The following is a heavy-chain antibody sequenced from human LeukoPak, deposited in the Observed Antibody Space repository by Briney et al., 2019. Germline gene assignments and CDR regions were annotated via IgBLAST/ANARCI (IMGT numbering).Heavy chain of an antibody. CDR2: ISAYNGNT. CDR1: GYTFTSYG. D-gene: IGHD3-9*01. Sequence: ASVKVSCKASGYTFTSYGISWVRQAPGQGLEWMGWISAYNGNTNYAQKLQGRVTMTTDTSTSTAYVELRSLRSDDTAVYYCARMILTGTYYFDYWGQGTLVTVSS. V-gene: IGHV1-18*01. CDR3: ARMILTGTYYFDY. J-gene: IGHJ4*02.